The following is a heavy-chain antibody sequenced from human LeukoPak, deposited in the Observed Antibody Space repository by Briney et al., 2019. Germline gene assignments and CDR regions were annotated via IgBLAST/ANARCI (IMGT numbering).Heavy chain of an antibody. J-gene: IGHJ4*02. V-gene: IGHV1-69*13. D-gene: IGHD1-26*01. CDR1: GGTFSSYA. Sequence: ASVTVFCKASGGTFSSYAISWVRQAPGQGLEWMGGIIPIFGTANYAQKFQGRVTITADESTSTAYMELSSLRSEDTAVYYCATGSYPRRPFDYWGQGTLVTVSS. CDR3: ATGSYPRRPFDY. CDR2: IIPIFGTA.